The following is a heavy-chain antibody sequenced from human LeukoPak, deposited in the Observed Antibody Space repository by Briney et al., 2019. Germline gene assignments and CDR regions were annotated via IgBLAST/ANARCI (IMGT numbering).Heavy chain of an antibody. D-gene: IGHD6-19*01. V-gene: IGHV3-30*02. Sequence: GGSLRLSCAASGFTFSSYGMHWVRQAPGKGLEWVAFIRYDGSNKYYADSVKGRFTISRDNSKNTLYLQMNSLRAEDTAVYYCAKDRLIAVVGMDYWGQGTLVTVSS. CDR3: AKDRLIAVVGMDY. J-gene: IGHJ4*02. CDR1: GFTFSSYG. CDR2: IRYDGSNK.